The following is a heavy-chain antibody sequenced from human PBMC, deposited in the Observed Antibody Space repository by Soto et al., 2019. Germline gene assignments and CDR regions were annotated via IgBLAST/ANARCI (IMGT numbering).Heavy chain of an antibody. J-gene: IGHJ4*02. V-gene: IGHV1-46*01. CDR3: ARGVPNYDFCCDDHKKYYFYY. Sequence: ASVKVSCKASGYTFTSYYMHWVRQAPGQGLEWMGIINPSGGSTSYAQKFQGRVTMTRDTSTSTVYMELSSLRSEDTAVYYCARGVPNYDFCCDDHKKYYFYYCSQRTPVTVSS. D-gene: IGHD3-3*01. CDR2: INPSGGST. CDR1: GYTFTSYY.